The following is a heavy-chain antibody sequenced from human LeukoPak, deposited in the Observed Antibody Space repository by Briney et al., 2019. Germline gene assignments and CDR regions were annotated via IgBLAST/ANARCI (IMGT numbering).Heavy chain of an antibody. V-gene: IGHV3-23*01. Sequence: GGSLRLSCAASGFTFSSYAMGWVRQAPGKGLEWVSAISGSGGTAYYADSVKGRFTISRDNSQNTLYLQMNSLRAGDTAVYYCAKEGYCTNGVCYAADYWGQGTLVTVSS. D-gene: IGHD2-8*01. CDR1: GFTFSSYA. CDR2: ISGSGGTA. CDR3: AKEGYCTNGVCYAADY. J-gene: IGHJ4*02.